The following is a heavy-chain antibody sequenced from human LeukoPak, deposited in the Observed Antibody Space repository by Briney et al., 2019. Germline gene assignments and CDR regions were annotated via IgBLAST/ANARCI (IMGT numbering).Heavy chain of an antibody. J-gene: IGHJ4*02. V-gene: IGHV3-48*01. D-gene: IGHD3-16*01. CDR2: ISSSSSTI. CDR3: ARAGGALDY. Sequence: GGSLRLSCAASGFTFSSYSMNWVRQASGKGLEWVSFISSSSSTIYYADSVKGRFTISRDNAKNSLYLQMNSLRAEDTAVYYCARAGGALDYWGQGTLVTVSS. CDR1: GFTFSSYS.